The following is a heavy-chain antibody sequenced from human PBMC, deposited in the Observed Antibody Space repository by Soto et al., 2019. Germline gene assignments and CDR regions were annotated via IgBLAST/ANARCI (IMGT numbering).Heavy chain of an antibody. CDR1: GFTFSSYW. D-gene: IGHD3-3*01. J-gene: IGHJ4*02. CDR2: IKQDGSEK. CDR3: ARARRDFWSGYSNDY. Sequence: PGGSLRLSCAASGFTFSSYWMSWVRQAPGKGLEWVANIKQDGSEKYYVDSVKGRFTISRDNAKNSLYLQMNSLRAEDTAVYYCARARRDFWSGYSNDYWGQGTLVTVSS. V-gene: IGHV3-7*01.